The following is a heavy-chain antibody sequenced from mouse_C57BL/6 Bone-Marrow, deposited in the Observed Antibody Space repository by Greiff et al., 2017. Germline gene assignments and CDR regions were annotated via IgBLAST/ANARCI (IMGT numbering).Heavy chain of an antibody. D-gene: IGHD1-1*01. CDR3: ARDYGSSYWYFDV. J-gene: IGHJ1*03. Sequence: QVQLKESGPELVKPGASVKLSCKASGYTFTSYDITWVKQRPGQGLEWIGWIYPRDGSTKYNEKFKGKVTLTVDTSSSTAYMELHSLTSEDAAVYFCARDYGSSYWYFDVWGTGTTVTVTS. CDR1: GYTFTSYD. CDR2: IYPRDGST. V-gene: IGHV1-85*01.